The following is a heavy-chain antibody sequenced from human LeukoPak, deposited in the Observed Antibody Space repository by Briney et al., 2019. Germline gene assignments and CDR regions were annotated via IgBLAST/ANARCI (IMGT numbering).Heavy chain of an antibody. D-gene: IGHD5-18*01. V-gene: IGHV4-39*07. CDR2: IYYSGTT. Sequence: PSETLSLTCTVSGGSISISSYYWGWIRQPPGKGLEWIGSIYYSGTTYYNPSLKSRVTISVDTSKNQFSLKLSSVTAADTAVYYCARKSYGQAFDIWGQGTMVTVSS. CDR3: ARKSYGQAFDI. CDR1: GGSISISSYY. J-gene: IGHJ3*02.